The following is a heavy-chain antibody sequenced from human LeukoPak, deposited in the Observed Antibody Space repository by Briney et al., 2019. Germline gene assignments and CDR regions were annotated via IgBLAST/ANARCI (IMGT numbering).Heavy chain of an antibody. CDR2: ITSGGGDT. D-gene: IGHD6-6*01. J-gene: IGHJ4*02. CDR1: GFTFSNYA. Sequence: PGGSLRLSCAASGFTFSNYAMSWVRQAPGKGLEWVSAITSGGGDTYHHDSVNGRFTISRDNSKNTLYLQMNSLRAEDTAIYYCAKGSSSSRPYYFDYWAPGTLVTVSS. CDR3: AKGSSSSRPYYFDY. V-gene: IGHV3-23*01.